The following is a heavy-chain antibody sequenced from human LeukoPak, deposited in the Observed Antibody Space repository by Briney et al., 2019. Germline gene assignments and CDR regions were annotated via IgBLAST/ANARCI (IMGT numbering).Heavy chain of an antibody. CDR1: GGPFSGYY. D-gene: IGHD6-13*01. Sequence: SETLSLTCAVYGGPFSGYYWSWIRQPPGKGLEWIGEINHSGSTNYNPSLKSRVTISVDTSKNQFSLKLSSVTAADTAVYYCARGGHSSSWYRDAFDIWGQGTMVTVSS. V-gene: IGHV4-34*01. J-gene: IGHJ3*02. CDR3: ARGGHSSSWYRDAFDI. CDR2: INHSGST.